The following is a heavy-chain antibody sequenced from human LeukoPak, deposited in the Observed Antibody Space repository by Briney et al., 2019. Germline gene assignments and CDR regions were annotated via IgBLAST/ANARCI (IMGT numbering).Heavy chain of an antibody. Sequence: GGSLRLSCAASGFTLSSYWMSWVRQAPGKGLEWVANIKYDGSEIDYVDSVKGRFTISRDNAKNSLYLQMNSLRAEDTAVYYCARAAQPGFDPWGQGTLVTVSS. CDR2: IKYDGSEI. V-gene: IGHV3-7*01. D-gene: IGHD1-14*01. CDR3: ARAAQPGFDP. CDR1: GFTLSSYW. J-gene: IGHJ5*02.